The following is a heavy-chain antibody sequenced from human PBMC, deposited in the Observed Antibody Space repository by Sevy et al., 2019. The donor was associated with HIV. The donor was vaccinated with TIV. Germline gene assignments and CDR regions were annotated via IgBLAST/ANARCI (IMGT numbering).Heavy chain of an antibody. D-gene: IGHD6-13*01. CDR2: INPNSGGT. V-gene: IGHV1-2*04. Sequence: ASVKVSCKASGYTFTGYYMHWVRQAPGQGLEWMGWINPNSGGTNYAQKFQGWVNMTRDTSISTAYMELSRLRSDDTAVYYCARDGGTGYSSSVDYYYYMDVWGKGTTVTVSS. CDR3: ARDGGTGYSSSVDYYYYMDV. CDR1: GYTFTGYY. J-gene: IGHJ6*03.